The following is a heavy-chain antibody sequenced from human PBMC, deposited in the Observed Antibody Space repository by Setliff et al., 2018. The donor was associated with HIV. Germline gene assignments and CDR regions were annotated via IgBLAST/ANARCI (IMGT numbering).Heavy chain of an antibody. J-gene: IGHJ6*03. CDR2: INAGNGNT. CDR1: GYSFTSYT. V-gene: IGHV1-3*01. D-gene: IGHD2-2*01. CDR3: ARGGTCNSTPCRIPYYYYYYMDV. Sequence: GASVKVSCKASGYSFTSYTIHWVRQAPGQRLEWMGWINAGNGNTKYSQKFRGRVTFTRDTSASTAYMELSGLGFEDTAVYYCARGGTCNSTPCRIPYYYYYYMDVWGKGTTVTVSS.